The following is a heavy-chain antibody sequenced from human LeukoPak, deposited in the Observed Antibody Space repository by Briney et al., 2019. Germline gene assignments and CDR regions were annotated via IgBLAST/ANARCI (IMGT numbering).Heavy chain of an antibody. CDR1: GDSLSSNSAA. CDR2: TYYRSEWYK. CDR3: ASTIMYSSNWYGPIDY. Sequence: SQTLSLTCALSGDSLSSNSAAWNWLTHSPSRGLEWLGRTYYRSEWYKHYGVSVKSLKTIKQDTSKNQFSLQLNAVTPEDRAVYYCASTIMYSSNWYGPIDYWGQGTLVTVS. V-gene: IGHV6-1*01. D-gene: IGHD6-13*01. J-gene: IGHJ4*02.